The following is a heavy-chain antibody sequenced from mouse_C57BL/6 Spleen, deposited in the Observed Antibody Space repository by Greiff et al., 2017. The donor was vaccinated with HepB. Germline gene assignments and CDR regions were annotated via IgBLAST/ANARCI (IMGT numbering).Heavy chain of an antibody. CDR1: GFTFSDYG. V-gene: IGHV5-17*01. CDR2: ISSGSSTI. D-gene: IGHD2-4*01. Sequence: EVKLMESGGGLVKPGGSLKLSCAASGFTFSDYGMHWVRQAPQKGLEWVAYISSGSSTIYYADTVTGRFTISRDNAKNTLFLQMTSLRSEDTAMYYCARTGLRRLHYWGQGTTLTVSS. J-gene: IGHJ2*01. CDR3: ARTGLRRLHY.